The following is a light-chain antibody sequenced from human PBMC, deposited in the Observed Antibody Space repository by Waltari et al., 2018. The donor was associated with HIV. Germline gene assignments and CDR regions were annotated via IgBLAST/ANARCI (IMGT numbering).Light chain of an antibody. V-gene: IGKV3-20*01. CDR2: GAS. Sequence: EIVLTQSPGTLSVSPGERATLSCRASQTISNNYLAWYQQKPGQAPRLRISGASTRATGIPDRFSGSGSGTHFTLTITRLEPEDSAVYFCQQYSLTPLSFGGGTKVEFK. J-gene: IGKJ4*01. CDR1: QTISNNY. CDR3: QQYSLTPLS.